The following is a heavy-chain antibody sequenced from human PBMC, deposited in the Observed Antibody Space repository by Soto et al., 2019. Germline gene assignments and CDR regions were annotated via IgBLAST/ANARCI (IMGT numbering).Heavy chain of an antibody. V-gene: IGHV3-64*01. J-gene: IGHJ6*03. D-gene: IGHD6-6*01. Sequence: EVQLAESGGGLAQPGGSLRLSCAASGFSLSGYAMDWVRQAPGKGLEYVSGISSNGVGTYYANSVQGRFTISRDNSKNTVYLQMGSLIPEDMAVYYCSRRARPDFYYMDVWGKGTTVTVSS. CDR1: GFSLSGYA. CDR3: SRRARPDFYYMDV. CDR2: ISSNGVGT.